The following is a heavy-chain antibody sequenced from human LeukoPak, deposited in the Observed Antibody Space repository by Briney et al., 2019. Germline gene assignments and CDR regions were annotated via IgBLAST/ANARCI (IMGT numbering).Heavy chain of an antibody. D-gene: IGHD1-7*01. Sequence: GESLKISCKGSGYSFTNSWIGWVRQMPGKGLEWMGIIHPRDSDTRYSPSFQGQVTISADKSIRTAYLQWSSLKASDTAIYYCASLTGTYFDYWGQGTLVTVSS. V-gene: IGHV5-51*01. J-gene: IGHJ4*02. CDR2: IHPRDSDT. CDR3: ASLTGTYFDY. CDR1: GYSFTNSW.